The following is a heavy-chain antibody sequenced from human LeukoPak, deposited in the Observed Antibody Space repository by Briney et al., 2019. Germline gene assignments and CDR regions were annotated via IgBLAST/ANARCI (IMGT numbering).Heavy chain of an antibody. J-gene: IGHJ5*02. Sequence: GGSLSLSCAASGFTFSSYGMNGVGQAPGKGREGGAVIWYDGSNKYYADSVKGRFTISRDNAKNSLYLQMNSLRDEDTAVYYCARYRDHSGNYFDHWGQGTLVTVSS. CDR1: GFTFSSYG. V-gene: IGHV3-33*01. D-gene: IGHD3-22*01. CDR3: ARYRDHSGNYFDH. CDR2: IWYDGSNK.